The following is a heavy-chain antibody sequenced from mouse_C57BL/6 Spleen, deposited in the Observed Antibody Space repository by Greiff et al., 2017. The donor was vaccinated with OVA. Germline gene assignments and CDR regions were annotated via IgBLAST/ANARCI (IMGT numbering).Heavy chain of an antibody. CDR1: GYAFSSSW. J-gene: IGHJ4*01. D-gene: IGHD2-3*01. Sequence: VKLVESGPELVKPGASVKISCKASGYAFSSSWMNWVKQRPGKGLEWIGRIYPGDGDTNYNGKFKGKATLTADKSSSTAYMQLSSLTSEDSAVFFCAREGDGYYLYYYAMDYWGQGTSVTVSS. CDR3: AREGDGYYLYYYAMDY. CDR2: IYPGDGDT. V-gene: IGHV1-82*01.